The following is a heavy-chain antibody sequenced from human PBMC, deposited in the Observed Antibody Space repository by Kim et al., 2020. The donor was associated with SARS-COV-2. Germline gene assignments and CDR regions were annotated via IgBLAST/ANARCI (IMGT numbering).Heavy chain of an antibody. V-gene: IGHV3-23*01. CDR2: ISGSGGST. D-gene: IGHD6-6*01. J-gene: IGHJ6*02. CDR3: ASLERDPYSSSSPGDYYYYYGMDV. CDR1: GFTFSSYA. Sequence: GGSLRLSCAASGFTFSSYAMSWVRQAPGKGLEWVSAISGSGGSTYYADSVKGRFTISRDNSKNTLYLQMNSLRAEDTAVYYCASLERDPYSSSSPGDYYYYYGMDVWGQGTTVTVSS.